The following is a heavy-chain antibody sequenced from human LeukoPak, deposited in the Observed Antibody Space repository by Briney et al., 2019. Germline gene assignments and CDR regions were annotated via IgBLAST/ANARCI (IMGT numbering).Heavy chain of an antibody. CDR3: AREEGNWFDP. CDR1: GYSFSSHW. V-gene: IGHV5-10-1*01. Sequence: GESLKISCKGSGYSFSSHWISWVRQMPGKGLEWMGTMDPSDSYTKYNPSFQGHVTISADKSISTAYLQWGSLKASDSAMYYCAREEGNWFDPWGQGTLVTVSS. J-gene: IGHJ5*02. CDR2: MDPSDSYT.